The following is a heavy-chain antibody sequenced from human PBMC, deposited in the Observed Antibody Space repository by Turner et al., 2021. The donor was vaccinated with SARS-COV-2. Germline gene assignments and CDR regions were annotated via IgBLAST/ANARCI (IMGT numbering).Heavy chain of an antibody. Sequence: EVKLVQSGGGLVPPGGYLRLSCAASGFTFSSYTMNWVRQAPGKGLELISFITGNGDKIYYADSVRGRFTISRDNAKTSLFLQMNNLRAEDTAVYYCTSIVGASWGQGSLVTVSS. CDR2: ITGNGDKI. D-gene: IGHD1-26*01. CDR3: TSIVGAS. CDR1: GFTFSSYT. J-gene: IGHJ4*02. V-gene: IGHV3-48*01.